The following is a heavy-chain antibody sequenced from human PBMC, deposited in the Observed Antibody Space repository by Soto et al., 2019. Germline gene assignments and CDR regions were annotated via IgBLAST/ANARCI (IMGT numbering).Heavy chain of an antibody. CDR3: ARYSCGWLDAFDI. V-gene: IGHV4-59*01. CDR1: GDSISSYY. J-gene: IGHJ3*02. CDR2: VYNRGHT. D-gene: IGHD6-19*01. Sequence: QVQLQESGPGLVKPSETLSLTCTVYGDSISSYYWNWIRQPPGKGLEWIGDVYNRGHTNYNYPLTSRVTISVDMSKNQFSLKLSSVTDADTAVYYCARYSCGWLDAFDIWGQGTMVTVSS.